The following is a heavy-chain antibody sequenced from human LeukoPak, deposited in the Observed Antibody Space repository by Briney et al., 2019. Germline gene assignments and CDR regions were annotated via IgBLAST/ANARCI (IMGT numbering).Heavy chain of an antibody. CDR1: GYTFISYA. CDR2: INAGNGNT. D-gene: IGHD6-13*01. V-gene: IGHV1-3*03. Sequence: ASVKVSCKASGYTFISYAMHWVRQAPGQRLEWMGWINAGNGNTKYSQDFQGRVTITRDTSASTAYMELSSLRSEDMAVYYCAREGRIAAAGPLFDYWGQGTLVTVSS. J-gene: IGHJ4*02. CDR3: AREGRIAAAGPLFDY.